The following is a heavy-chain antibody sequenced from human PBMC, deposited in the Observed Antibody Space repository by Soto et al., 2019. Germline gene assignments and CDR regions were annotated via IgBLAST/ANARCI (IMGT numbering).Heavy chain of an antibody. CDR3: VRGGSNYAS. D-gene: IGHD4-4*01. V-gene: IGHV3-7*01. Sequence: EVPLVESGGGLVQPGGSLRLSCTASGFTFSDSWMTWVRQAPGKGLEWVARIKPDESEKKYADSVKGRFSTSRDNAKNSMYLQMDSLRGEDTAVYYCVRGGSNYASWGQGTLVTVSS. J-gene: IGHJ5*02. CDR1: GFTFSDSW. CDR2: IKPDESEK.